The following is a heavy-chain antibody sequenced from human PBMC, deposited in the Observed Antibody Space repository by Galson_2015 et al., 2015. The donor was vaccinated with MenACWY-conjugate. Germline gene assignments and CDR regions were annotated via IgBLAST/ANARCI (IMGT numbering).Heavy chain of an antibody. D-gene: IGHD3-10*01. CDR2: ISTTGGTT. Sequence: SLRLSCAASGLTFSSYAMSWVRQAPGKGLEWVSSISTTGGTTYYADSVKGRFTISRDNSKNTLYLQMNSLSAGDTAVYYCAQGAGSRWFDPWGQGTLVIVSS. V-gene: IGHV3-23*01. J-gene: IGHJ5*02. CDR1: GLTFSSYA. CDR3: AQGAGSRWFDP.